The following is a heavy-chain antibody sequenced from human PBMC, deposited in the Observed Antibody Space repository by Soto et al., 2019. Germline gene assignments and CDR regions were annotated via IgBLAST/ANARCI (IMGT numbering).Heavy chain of an antibody. J-gene: IGHJ4*02. V-gene: IGHV3-30*18. CDR1: GFTFSSYG. CDR3: AKGSSSYYGSGSYGDY. Sequence: QVQLVESGGGVVQPGRSLRLSCAASGFTFSSYGMHWVRQAPGKGLEWVAVISYDGSNKYYADSVKGRFTISRDNSKNTLYLQLNSLRAEDTAVYYCAKGSSSYYGSGSYGDYWGQGTLVTVSS. D-gene: IGHD3-10*01. CDR2: ISYDGSNK.